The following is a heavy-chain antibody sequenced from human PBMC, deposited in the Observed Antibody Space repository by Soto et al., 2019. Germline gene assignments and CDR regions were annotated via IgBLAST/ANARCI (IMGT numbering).Heavy chain of an antibody. Sequence: PSETLSLTCTVSGGSISSDSYYWGWIRQSPEKGLEWIASISYSGSTYYSPTLKSRLIISVDTSKNQFSLRLSSVTAADTAVYYCARDGVGWFGGDYYGMDVWGQGTKVTVSS. CDR3: ARDGVGWFGGDYYGMDV. D-gene: IGHD3-10*01. J-gene: IGHJ6*02. CDR2: ISYSGST. V-gene: IGHV4-39*07. CDR1: GGSISSDSYY.